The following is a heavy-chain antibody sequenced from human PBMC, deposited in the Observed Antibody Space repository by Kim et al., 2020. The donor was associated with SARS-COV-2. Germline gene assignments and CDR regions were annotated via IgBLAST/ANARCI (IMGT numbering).Heavy chain of an antibody. J-gene: IGHJ4*02. Sequence: ASVKVSCKTSGYDFTSNGINWVRQAPGQGLEWMGWISTEHGNTNYARNLQDRVTLTTDTSTNTAYMELRSLTSDDTAVYYCNIARGSFDHWGPGTLVTVS. CDR3: NIARGSFDH. D-gene: IGHD2-15*01. CDR1: GYDFTSNG. V-gene: IGHV1-18*01. CDR2: ISTEHGNT.